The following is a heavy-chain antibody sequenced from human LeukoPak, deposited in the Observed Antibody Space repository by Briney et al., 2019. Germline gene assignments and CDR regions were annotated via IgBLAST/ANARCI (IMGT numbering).Heavy chain of an antibody. J-gene: IGHJ4*02. CDR2: ISGSGGST. V-gene: IGHV3-23*01. CDR3: AKDSVVVVITKRGYYFDY. D-gene: IGHD3-22*01. CDR1: GFTFSSYA. Sequence: GGSLRLSCAASGFTFSSYAMSWVRQAPGKGLEWVSAISGSGGSTYYADSVKGRFTISRDNSKNTLYLQMNSLRAEDTAVYYCAKDSVVVVITKRGYYFDYWGQGTLVTVSS.